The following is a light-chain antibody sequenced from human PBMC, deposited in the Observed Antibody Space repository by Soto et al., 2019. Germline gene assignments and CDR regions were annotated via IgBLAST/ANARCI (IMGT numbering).Light chain of an antibody. V-gene: IGKV3D-20*02. J-gene: IGKJ5*01. Sequence: EIVLTQSPGTLSLSPGERATLSCRASQSVSSSYLAWYQQKPGQAPRLLIYGASSRATGIPDRFSGSGSGTDFTLTISSLEPEDFAVYYCQQRSNWLTFGQGTRLEI. CDR3: QQRSNWLT. CDR1: QSVSSSY. CDR2: GAS.